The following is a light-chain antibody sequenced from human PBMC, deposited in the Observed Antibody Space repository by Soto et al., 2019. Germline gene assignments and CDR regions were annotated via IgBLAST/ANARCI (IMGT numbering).Light chain of an antibody. Sequence: QSALTQPASVSGSPGQSITISCTGTSSDVGAYNYVSWYQQHPGKAPKLMIYEVSYRPSGVSDRFSGSRSGNTASLTIFGLQAEDESDYYCSSYTSSTTWVFGGGTKLTVL. V-gene: IGLV2-14*01. CDR3: SSYTSSTTWV. J-gene: IGLJ3*02. CDR1: SSDVGAYNY. CDR2: EVS.